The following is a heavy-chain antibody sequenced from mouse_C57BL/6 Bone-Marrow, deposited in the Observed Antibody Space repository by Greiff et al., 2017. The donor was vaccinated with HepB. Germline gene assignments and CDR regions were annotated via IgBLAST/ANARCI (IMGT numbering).Heavy chain of an antibody. CDR1: GYTFTSYW. J-gene: IGHJ2*01. CDR2: IDPSDSYT. CDR3: AREATVVYFDY. D-gene: IGHD1-1*01. V-gene: IGHV1-50*01. Sequence: QVQLQQPGAELVKPGASVKLSCKASGYTFTSYWVQWVKQRPGQGLEWIGEIDPSDSYTNYNQKFKGKATLTVDTSSSTAYMQLSSLTSEDSAVYYCAREATVVYFDYWGQGTTLTVSS.